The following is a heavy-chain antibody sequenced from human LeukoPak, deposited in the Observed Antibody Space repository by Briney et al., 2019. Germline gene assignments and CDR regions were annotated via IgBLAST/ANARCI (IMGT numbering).Heavy chain of an antibody. CDR2: IGGSSGYK. J-gene: IGHJ4*02. CDR3: ARRHSAYYFDY. D-gene: IGHD3-16*01. V-gene: IGHV3-21*01. Sequence: GGSLRLSCAASGFTFSNYNFNWVRQAPGQGLEWVSSIGGSSGYKYYADSVKGRFTISRDNAQNSLYLQMNSLRAEDTAVYYCARRHSAYYFDYWGQGTLVTVSS. CDR1: GFTFSNYN.